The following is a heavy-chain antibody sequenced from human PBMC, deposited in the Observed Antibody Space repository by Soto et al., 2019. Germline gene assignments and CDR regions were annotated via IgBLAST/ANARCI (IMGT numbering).Heavy chain of an antibody. CDR1: GGSINSDYY. Sequence: PSETLSLTCTVSGGSINSDYYWSWIRQHPGKGLEWVGYIFYSGSSYYNPSLKSRITISVDTSKNQLSLKLSSVTAADTAVYYCARLTTVSYFDSWGLGTLV. J-gene: IGHJ4*02. V-gene: IGHV4-31*03. CDR3: ARLTTVSYFDS. D-gene: IGHD4-17*01. CDR2: IFYSGSS.